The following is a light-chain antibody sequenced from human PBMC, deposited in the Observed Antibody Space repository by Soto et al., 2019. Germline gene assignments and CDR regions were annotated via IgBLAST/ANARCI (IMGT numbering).Light chain of an antibody. J-gene: IGKJ1*01. CDR1: QSISNN. CDR3: QQYNNWPRT. CDR2: GAS. V-gene: IGKV3-15*01. Sequence: EIVLTQSPGTPSLSPGERVTLSCRASQSISNNHLAWYQQKPGQAPRLLILGASTRATGVPARFSGSGSGTEFTLTISSLQSEDFAVYYCQQYNNWPRTFGQGTKVDIK.